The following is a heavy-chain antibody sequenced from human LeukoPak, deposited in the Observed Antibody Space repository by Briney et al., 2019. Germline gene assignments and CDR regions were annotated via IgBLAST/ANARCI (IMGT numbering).Heavy chain of an antibody. Sequence: GGSLRLSCAVSGFTFSSYWMHWVRQAPGKGLVWVSRINSDGSSTSFADSVKGRFTISRDNAKNTLYLQMNSLRAEDTAVYYCARDAGCGGDCYSFLDYWGQGTLVTVSS. CDR3: ARDAGCGGDCYSFLDY. J-gene: IGHJ4*02. CDR2: INSDGSST. D-gene: IGHD2-21*02. CDR1: GFTFSSYW. V-gene: IGHV3-74*01.